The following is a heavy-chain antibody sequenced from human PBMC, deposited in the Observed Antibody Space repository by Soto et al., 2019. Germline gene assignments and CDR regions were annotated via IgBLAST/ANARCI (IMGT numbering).Heavy chain of an antibody. CDR1: GFTFSSYG. Sequence: GGSLRLSCAASGFTFSSYGMHWVRQAPGKGLEWVAVISYDGSNKYYADSVKGRFTISRDNSKNTLYLQMNSLRAEDTAVYYCAKDLPAGGMDVWGQGTTVTVSS. CDR2: ISYDGSNK. CDR3: AKDLPAGGMDV. J-gene: IGHJ6*02. D-gene: IGHD3-10*01. V-gene: IGHV3-30*18.